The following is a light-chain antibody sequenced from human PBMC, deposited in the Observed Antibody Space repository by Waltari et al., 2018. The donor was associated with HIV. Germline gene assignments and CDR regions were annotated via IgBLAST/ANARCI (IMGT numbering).Light chain of an antibody. CDR1: TSDVGTYNY. CDR2: DVS. Sequence: QSALAQPASVSGSPGQSITISCTGTTSDVGTYNYVSWYQQHPGKGPKLVIFDVSHRPSGISYPFSGSRSGNTASLTISVRRAEDEADYFCSSYSTNTSHSPWVFGGGTKVTVL. V-gene: IGLV2-14*03. J-gene: IGLJ3*02. CDR3: SSYSTNTSHSPWV.